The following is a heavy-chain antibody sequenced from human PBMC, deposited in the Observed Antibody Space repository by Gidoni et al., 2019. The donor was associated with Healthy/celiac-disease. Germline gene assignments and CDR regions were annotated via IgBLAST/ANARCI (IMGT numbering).Heavy chain of an antibody. D-gene: IGHD5-12*01. J-gene: IGHJ3*02. CDR3: ARGLSRDGYNGGAFDI. V-gene: IGHV3-30*04. CDR2: ISYDGSNK. Sequence: QVQLVESGGGVVQPGRSLRLSCAASGFTFSSYAMHWVRQAPGKGLEWVAVISYDGSNKYYADSVKGRFTISRDNSKNTLYLQMNSLRAEDTAVYYCARGLSRDGYNGGAFDIWGQGTMVTVSS. CDR1: GFTFSSYA.